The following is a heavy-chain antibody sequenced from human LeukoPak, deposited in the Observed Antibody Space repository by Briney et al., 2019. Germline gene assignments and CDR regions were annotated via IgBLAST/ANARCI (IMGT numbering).Heavy chain of an antibody. CDR3: ARGLWGSSSVSQNWFDP. J-gene: IGHJ5*02. CDR1: GFTFSSYS. CDR2: ISSSSSYI. D-gene: IGHD3-16*01. Sequence: GGSLRLSCAASGFTFSSYSMNWVRQAPGKGLEWVSSISSSSSYIYYADSVKGRFTISRDNAKNSLYLQMNSLRAEDTAVYYCARGLWGSSSVSQNWFDPWGQGTLVTVSS. V-gene: IGHV3-21*01.